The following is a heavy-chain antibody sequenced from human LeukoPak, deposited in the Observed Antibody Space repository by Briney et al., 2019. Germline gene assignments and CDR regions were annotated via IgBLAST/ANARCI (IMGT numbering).Heavy chain of an antibody. Sequence: GASVKVSCKASGYTFTDYYMHWVRQAPGRGLEWVGLINPSGSRTICAQKFQGRVTMTRGTSTSTDYMELSSLTSEDTAVYYCARDNSYRGSSWWFDPWGQGTLVTVSS. D-gene: IGHD6-6*01. J-gene: IGHJ5*02. CDR2: INPSGSRT. V-gene: IGHV1-46*01. CDR1: GYTFTDYY. CDR3: ARDNSYRGSSWWFDP.